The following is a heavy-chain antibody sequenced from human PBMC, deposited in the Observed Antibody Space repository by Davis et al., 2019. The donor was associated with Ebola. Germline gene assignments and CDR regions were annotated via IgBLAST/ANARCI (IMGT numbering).Heavy chain of an antibody. D-gene: IGHD6-13*01. J-gene: IGHJ6*02. Sequence: GGSLRLSCAASGFTFSSYSMNWVRQAPGKGLEWVSVIYSGGSTYYADSVKGRFTISRDNSKNTLYLQMNSLRAEDTAVYYCARMIAAAGLIYYYYGMDVWGQGTTVTVSS. V-gene: IGHV3-66*01. CDR1: GFTFSSYS. CDR2: IYSGGST. CDR3: ARMIAAAGLIYYYYGMDV.